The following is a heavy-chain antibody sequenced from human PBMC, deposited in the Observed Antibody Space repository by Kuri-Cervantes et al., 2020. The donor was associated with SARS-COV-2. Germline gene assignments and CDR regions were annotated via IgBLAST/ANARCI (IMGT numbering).Heavy chain of an antibody. V-gene: IGHV3-11*04. CDR2: ISSSGSTI. CDR3: AREQSTTYYDFWSGYYDGYFDY. Sequence: GGSLRLSCAASGFTFSDYYMSWIRQAPGKGLEWVSYISSSGSTIYYADSVKGRFTISRDNAKNSLYLQMNSLRAEDTAVYYCAREQSTTYYDFWSGYYDGYFDYWGQGTLVTVSS. CDR1: GFTFSDYY. J-gene: IGHJ4*02. D-gene: IGHD3-3*01.